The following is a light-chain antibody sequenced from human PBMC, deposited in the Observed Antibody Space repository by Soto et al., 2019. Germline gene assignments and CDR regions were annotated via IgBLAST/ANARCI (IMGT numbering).Light chain of an antibody. CDR2: KAS. CDR1: QSISSW. J-gene: IGKJ1*01. V-gene: IGKV1-5*03. CDR3: QQYNSYRT. Sequence: DIQMTQSPSTLSASVGDRVTITCRASQSISSWLAWYQQKPGKAPKLRIYKASSLESGVPSRFSGSGSGTEFTLTISSMQPDDFATYYCQQYNSYRTFGQGTKVDIK.